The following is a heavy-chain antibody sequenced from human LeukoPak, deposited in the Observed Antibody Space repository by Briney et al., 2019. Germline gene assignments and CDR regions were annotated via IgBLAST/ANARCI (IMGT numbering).Heavy chain of an antibody. J-gene: IGHJ6*02. CDR2: ISGSGGST. V-gene: IGHV3-23*01. Sequence: QPGGSLRLSCAASGFTFSSYAMSWVRQAPGKGLEWVSVISGSGGSTYYADSVKGRFTISRDNSKNTLYLQMNSLRAEDTAVYYCAKDLPKGTGDYYYGMDVWGQGTTVTVSS. CDR1: GFTFSSYA. CDR3: AKDLPKGTGDYYYGMDV. D-gene: IGHD3-10*01.